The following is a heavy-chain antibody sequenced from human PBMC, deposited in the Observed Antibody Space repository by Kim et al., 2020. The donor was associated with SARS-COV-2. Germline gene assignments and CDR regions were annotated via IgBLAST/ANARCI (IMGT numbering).Heavy chain of an antibody. CDR3: TRLRSSGYFDY. Sequence: TAYAASVKGRFTISRDDSKNTAYLQMNSLKTEDTAVYYCTRLRSSGYFDYWGQGTLVTVSS. J-gene: IGHJ4*02. CDR2: T. V-gene: IGHV3-73*01. D-gene: IGHD6-19*01.